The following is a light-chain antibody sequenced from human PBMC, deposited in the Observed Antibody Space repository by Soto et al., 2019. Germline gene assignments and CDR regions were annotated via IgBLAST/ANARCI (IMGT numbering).Light chain of an antibody. CDR3: QQSYTSSWT. V-gene: IGKV1-39*01. CDR1: QSVAGY. CDR2: AAS. J-gene: IGKJ1*01. Sequence: DIQMTQAPSSLSASVGDRVTLTCRASQSVAGYLNWYQQKPGGAPRLLINAASTLQSGVPSRFSGSGSGTDFKLTISSLQPEDVATYYCQQSYTSSWTFGPGTKVDIK.